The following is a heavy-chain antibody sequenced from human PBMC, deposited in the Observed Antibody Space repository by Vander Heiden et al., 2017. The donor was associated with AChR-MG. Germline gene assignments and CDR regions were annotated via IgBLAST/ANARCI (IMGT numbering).Heavy chain of an antibody. CDR3: ARDSIAAGDDAFDI. CDR1: GSHFCSYG. D-gene: IGHD6-13*01. J-gene: IGHJ3*02. Sequence: QVQLVETGGGVVKTGSDRGLHCTGSGSHFCSYGMHLVRQAPGKLLEWVAFMWCDGSNKYYADSVKGLFTISRDNSKNTLYLQMNSLRAEDTAVYYCARDSIAAGDDAFDIWGQGTMVTVSS. V-gene: IGHV3-33*01. CDR2: MWCDGSNK.